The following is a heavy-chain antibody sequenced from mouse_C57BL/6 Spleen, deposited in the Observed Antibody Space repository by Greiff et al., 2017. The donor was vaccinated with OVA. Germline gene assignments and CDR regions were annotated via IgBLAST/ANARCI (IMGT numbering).Heavy chain of an antibody. D-gene: IGHD1-1*01. V-gene: IGHV1-39*01. CDR3: ARARITTVVAYWYFDV. CDR2: INPNYGTT. Sequence: VQLQQSGPELVKPGASVKISCKASGYSFTDYNMNWVKQSNGKSLEWIGVINPNYGTTSYNQKFKGKATLTVDQSSSTAYMQLNSRTSEDSAVYYCARARITTVVAYWYFDVWGTGTTVTVSS. CDR1: GYSFTDYN. J-gene: IGHJ1*03.